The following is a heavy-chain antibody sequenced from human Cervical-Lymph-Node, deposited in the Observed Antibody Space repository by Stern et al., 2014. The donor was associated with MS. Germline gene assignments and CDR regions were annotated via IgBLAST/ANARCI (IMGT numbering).Heavy chain of an antibody. Sequence: QMQLVQSGSELKKPGASVTVSCKASGYTFTNYLIHWVRQAPGQGLEWMGWINSHTGARMYARDFAGRFVFSLDPAVTTAYLQISRLKTEDTAGYYCARDMSDFWSDYGHNGFDPWGQGTLVTVSS. CDR2: INSHTGAR. V-gene: IGHV7-4-1*02. CDR1: GYTFTNYL. CDR3: ARDMSDFWSDYGHNGFDP. D-gene: IGHD3-3*01. J-gene: IGHJ5*02.